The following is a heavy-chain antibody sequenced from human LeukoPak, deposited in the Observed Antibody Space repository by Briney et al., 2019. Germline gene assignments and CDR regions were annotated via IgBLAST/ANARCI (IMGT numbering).Heavy chain of an antibody. CDR3: ARGKSGSHYVAFYYGMDV. Sequence: GGSLRLFCAVSGFIVRSNYMSWVPQAPGKALECVSVIYSGGSTYYADSVKGRFTISRDNSKNTLYLQMNSLRAEDTAVYYCARGKSGSHYVAFYYGMDVWGQGTTVTVSS. D-gene: IGHD1-26*01. CDR1: GFIVRSNY. V-gene: IGHV3-53*01. CDR2: IYSGGST. J-gene: IGHJ6*02.